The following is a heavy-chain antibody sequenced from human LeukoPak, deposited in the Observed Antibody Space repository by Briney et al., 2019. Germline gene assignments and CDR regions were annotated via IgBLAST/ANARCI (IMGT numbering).Heavy chain of an antibody. D-gene: IGHD3-10*01. CDR1: GFTFSSYA. CDR2: ISGSGGST. J-gene: IGHJ4*02. CDR3: AKGFYGSGSYWAPLDY. V-gene: IGHV3-23*01. Sequence: GGSLRLSCAASGFTFSSYAMSWGRPAPGKGVEWVSAISGSGGSTYYADSVKGRFTISRDNSKNTLYLQMNSLRAEDTAVYYCAKGFYGSGSYWAPLDYWGQGTLVTVSS.